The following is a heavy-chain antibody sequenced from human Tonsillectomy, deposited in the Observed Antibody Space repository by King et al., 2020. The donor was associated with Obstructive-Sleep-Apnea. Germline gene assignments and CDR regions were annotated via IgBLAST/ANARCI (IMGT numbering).Heavy chain of an antibody. Sequence: VQLQQWGAGLLKPSETLSLTCAVFGGSFSDYYWSWIRQPPGKGLEWIGEINHSGSTNYNPSFKSRVTISVDTSKNQFSLKWSSVTAADTAGYYCARGSGAAAVNWFDPWGQGTLVTVAS. J-gene: IGHJ5*02. CDR1: GGSFSDYY. CDR2: INHSGST. V-gene: IGHV4-34*01. CDR3: ARGSGAAAVNWFDP. D-gene: IGHD6-13*01.